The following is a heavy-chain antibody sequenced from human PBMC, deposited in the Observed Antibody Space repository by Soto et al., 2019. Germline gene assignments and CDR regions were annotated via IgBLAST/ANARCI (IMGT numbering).Heavy chain of an antibody. J-gene: IGHJ4*02. D-gene: IGHD3-10*01. CDR3: ASWFYYGSGSYLDY. CDR2: IYYSGST. CDR1: GGSISSYY. Sequence: LSLTYTVSGGSISSYYWSWIRQPPGKGLEWIGYIYYSGSTNYNPSLKRRVTISVDTSTNQFSLKLSSVTAADTAVYYCASWFYYGSGSYLDYWGQGTLVTVSS. V-gene: IGHV4-59*01.